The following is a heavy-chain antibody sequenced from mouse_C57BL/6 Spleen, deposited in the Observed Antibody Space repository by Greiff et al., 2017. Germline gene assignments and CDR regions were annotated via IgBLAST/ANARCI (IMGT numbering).Heavy chain of an antibody. J-gene: IGHJ3*01. CDR1: GYTFTEYT. V-gene: IGHV1-62-2*01. CDR3: ARHEEKNAWEAWFAD. Sequence: VKLMESGAELVKPGASVKLSCKASGYTFTEYTIHWVKQRSGQGLEWIGWFYPGSGSIKYNEKFKDKATLTADKSSSTVYMELSRLTSEDSAVYVCARHEEKNAWEAWFADWGQGTRVTVAA. D-gene: IGHD4-1*01. CDR2: FYPGSGSI.